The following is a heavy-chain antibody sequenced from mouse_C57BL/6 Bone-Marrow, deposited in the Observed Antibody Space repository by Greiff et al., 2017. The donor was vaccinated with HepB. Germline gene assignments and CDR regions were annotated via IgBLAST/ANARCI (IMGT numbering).Heavy chain of an antibody. D-gene: IGHD1-1*02. Sequence: VQLKESGPVLVKPGASVKMSCKASGYTFTDYYMNWVKQSHGKSLEWIGVINPYNGGTSYNQKFKGKATLTVDKSSSTAYMELNSLTSEDSAVYYCAKGGYGRDYWGQGTTLTVSS. CDR1: GYTFTDYY. CDR2: INPYNGGT. CDR3: AKGGYGRDY. J-gene: IGHJ2*01. V-gene: IGHV1-19*01.